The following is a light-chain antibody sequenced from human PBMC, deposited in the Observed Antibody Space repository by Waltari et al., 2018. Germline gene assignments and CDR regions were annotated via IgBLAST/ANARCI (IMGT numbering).Light chain of an antibody. CDR3: MQATHSPPWT. J-gene: IGKJ1*01. Sequence: DVVLTQSPLPLPVTLGQPASISSTSNPSLVYSDGNSYVNWFQQRPGQSPRRLIYKGSNRDSGVPDRFSGSGSGTDFTLKISRVEAEDVGVYYCMQATHSPPWTFGQGTKVELK. V-gene: IGKV2-30*01. CDR2: KGS. CDR1: PSLVYSDGNSY.